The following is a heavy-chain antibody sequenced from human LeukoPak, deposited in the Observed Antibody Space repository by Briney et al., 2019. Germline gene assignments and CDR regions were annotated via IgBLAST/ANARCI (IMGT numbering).Heavy chain of an antibody. D-gene: IGHD6-6*01. Sequence: ASVKVSCKASGYTFTSYDINWVRQATGQGLEWMGWMNPNSGNTGYAQKFQGRVTMTRNTSISTAYMELSSLRPEDTAVYYCARDGDSSSLYYYYYGMDVWGQGTTVTVSS. CDR1: GYTFTSYD. J-gene: IGHJ6*02. CDR2: MNPNSGNT. V-gene: IGHV1-8*01. CDR3: ARDGDSSSLYYYYYGMDV.